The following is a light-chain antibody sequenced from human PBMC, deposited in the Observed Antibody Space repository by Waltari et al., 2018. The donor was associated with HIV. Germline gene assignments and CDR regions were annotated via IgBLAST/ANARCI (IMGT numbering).Light chain of an antibody. V-gene: IGLV1-47*02. Sequence: QSVLTQPPSASGTPGQRVAISCSGSSSNIGRYFVYWYQQLPGTAPKLLIFSNFHRPSGVPDRFSGCKSGTSASLAISGLRSEDEADYYCAAWDASLGGVVFGGGTTLTVL. CDR1: SSNIGRYF. CDR2: SNF. CDR3: AAWDASLGGVV. J-gene: IGLJ2*01.